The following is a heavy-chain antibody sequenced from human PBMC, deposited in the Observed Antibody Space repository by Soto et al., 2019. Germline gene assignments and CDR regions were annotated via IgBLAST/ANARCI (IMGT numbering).Heavy chain of an antibody. CDR1: GYSFTSYW. J-gene: IGHJ3*02. CDR2: IYPGDSDT. V-gene: IGHV5-51*01. D-gene: IGHD3-16*01. Sequence: GESLKISCKGSGYSFTSYWIGWVRQMPVKGLEWMGIIYPGDSDTRHSPSFQGQVTISADKSISTAYLQWSSLKASDTAMYYCARSSYYDYVWGSYKSFDIWGQGTMVTVS. CDR3: ARSSYYDYVWGSYKSFDI.